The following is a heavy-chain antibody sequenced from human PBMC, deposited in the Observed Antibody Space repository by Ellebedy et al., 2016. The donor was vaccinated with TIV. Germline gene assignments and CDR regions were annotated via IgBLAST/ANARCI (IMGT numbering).Heavy chain of an antibody. V-gene: IGHV3-48*02. J-gene: IGHJ4*02. CDR3: ARLDSYAAVN. Sequence: GESLKISCAASGFTFSGYDMNWVRQAPGKGLEWVSYISSSRSTTYYADSVKGRFTISRDNAKKSLYLQMNSLRDEDTAVYFCARLDSYAAVNWGQGTLVTVSS. D-gene: IGHD6-13*01. CDR2: ISSSRSTT. CDR1: GFTFSGYD.